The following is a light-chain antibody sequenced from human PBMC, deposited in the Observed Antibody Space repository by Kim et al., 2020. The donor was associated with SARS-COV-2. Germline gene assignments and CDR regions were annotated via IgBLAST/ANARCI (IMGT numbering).Light chain of an antibody. Sequence: APGETASITCWGNNIGRKSVHWYQQKPGQAPVLVIYYDGDRPSGIPERFSGSNSGNTATLTISRVEAGDEADYYCQVWDSGRDHCVFGTGTKVTVL. CDR3: QVWDSGRDHCV. CDR1: NIGRKS. CDR2: YDG. J-gene: IGLJ1*01. V-gene: IGLV3-21*04.